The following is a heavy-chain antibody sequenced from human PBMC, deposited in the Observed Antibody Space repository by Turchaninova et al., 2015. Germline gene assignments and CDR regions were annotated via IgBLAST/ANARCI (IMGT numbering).Heavy chain of an antibody. CDR2: IDSTRST. J-gene: IGHJ6*03. Sequence: LQLQESGPGLVKPSETLSLTCTVSGDSINSASYYWAWIRSPPGKGLEYIGCIDSTRSTFSSPSLKGRVTISIDTSKNQFSLMLCSGTAADAAVYYCARDRGPYYMDVWGRGTTVTVSS. CDR1: GDSINSASYY. CDR3: ARDRGPYYMDV. V-gene: IGHV4-39*07.